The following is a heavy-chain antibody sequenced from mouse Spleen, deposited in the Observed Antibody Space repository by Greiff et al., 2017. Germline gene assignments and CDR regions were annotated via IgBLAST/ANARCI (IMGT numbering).Heavy chain of an antibody. CDR3: ATVPPFAY. CDR1: GFNIKDYY. D-gene: IGHD1-1*01. Sequence: EVQLQESGAELVRPGALVKLSCKASGFNIKDYYMHWVKQRPEQGLEWIGWIDPENGNTIYDPKFQGKASITADTSSNTAYLQLSSLTSEDTAVYYCATVPPFAYWGQGTLVTVSA. V-gene: IGHV14-1*02. CDR2: IDPENGNT. J-gene: IGHJ3*01.